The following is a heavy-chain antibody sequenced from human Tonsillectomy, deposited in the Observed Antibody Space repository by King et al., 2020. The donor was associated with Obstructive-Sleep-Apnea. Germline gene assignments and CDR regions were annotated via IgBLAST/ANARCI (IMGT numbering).Heavy chain of an antibody. Sequence: VQLVESGGGVVQPGRSLRLSCAASGFTFSNYGMHWVRQPPGKGLELVAVISYDGRNKYYADSVKGRFTISRDNSKNTLYLQMNSLRAEDTAVYFCAKDNAHSSSWYKRGAFDIWGQGTMVTVSS. J-gene: IGHJ3*02. D-gene: IGHD6-13*01. CDR2: ISYDGRNK. V-gene: IGHV3-30*18. CDR3: AKDNAHSSSWYKRGAFDI. CDR1: GFTFSNYG.